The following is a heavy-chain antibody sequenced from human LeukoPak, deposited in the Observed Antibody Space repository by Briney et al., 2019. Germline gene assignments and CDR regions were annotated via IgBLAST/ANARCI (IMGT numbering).Heavy chain of an antibody. J-gene: IGHJ4*02. Sequence: GGSLRLSCAASGFTVGSNYMSWVCQAPGKGLEWVSVFFSGGSTYYADSVKGRFTISGDSSKNTLYLEMHSLRVEDTAVYYCARDLAMLNWGQGTLVTVSS. CDR1: GFTVGSNY. CDR3: ARDLAMLN. V-gene: IGHV3-53*01. CDR2: FFSGGST. D-gene: IGHD3-10*02.